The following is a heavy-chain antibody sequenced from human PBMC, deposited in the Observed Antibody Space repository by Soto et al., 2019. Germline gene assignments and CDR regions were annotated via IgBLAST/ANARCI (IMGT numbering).Heavy chain of an antibody. V-gene: IGHV3-21*01. D-gene: IGHD3-22*01. J-gene: IGHJ3*02. Sequence: PGGSLRLSCAASGFTFSSYSMNWVRQAPGKGLEWVSSISSSSSYIYYADSVKGRFTISRDNAKNSLYLQMNSLRAEDTAVYYCARDLGYYYDSSGYSVDAFDIWGQGTMVTVSS. CDR3: ARDLGYYYDSSGYSVDAFDI. CDR1: GFTFSSYS. CDR2: ISSSSSYI.